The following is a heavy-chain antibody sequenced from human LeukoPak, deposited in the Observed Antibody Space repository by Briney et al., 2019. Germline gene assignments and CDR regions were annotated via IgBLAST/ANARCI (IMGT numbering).Heavy chain of an antibody. V-gene: IGHV1-18*01. J-gene: IGHJ4*02. Sequence: ASVKVSCTASGYTFTSYGISWVRQAPGQGLEWMGWISAYNGNTNYAQKLQGRVTMTTDTSTSTAYMELRSLRSDDTAVYYCASTDGSGYYFDYWGQGTLVTVSS. CDR2: ISAYNGNT. CDR1: GYTFTSYG. D-gene: IGHD3-10*01. CDR3: ASTDGSGYYFDY.